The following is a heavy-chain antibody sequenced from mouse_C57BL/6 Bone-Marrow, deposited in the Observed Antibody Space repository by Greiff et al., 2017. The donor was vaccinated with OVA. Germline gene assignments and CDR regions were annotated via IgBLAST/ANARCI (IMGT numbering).Heavy chain of an antibody. CDR2: INPSSGYT. Sequence: SGAELAKPGASVKLSCKASGYTFTSYWMHWVQQWPGQGLEWIGYINPSSGYTESNQPFKDKGTLTAAKSSSTAYIHLHSMTYEESAVYCCDRHSLMVSYAIDYWGQGTSVTVSS. CDR1: GYTFTSYW. V-gene: IGHV1-7*01. CDR3: DRHSLMVSYAIDY. D-gene: IGHD2-2*01. J-gene: IGHJ4*01.